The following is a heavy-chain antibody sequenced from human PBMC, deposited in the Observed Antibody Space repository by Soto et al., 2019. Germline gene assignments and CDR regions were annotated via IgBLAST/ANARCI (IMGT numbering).Heavy chain of an antibody. Sequence: EAQLVESGGGLVKPGGSLRLSGEGSGFTFRKAWMNWVRQAPGKGLEGVGQVKSTTEGGTTDYAAPVKGRFIISRDDSRNSLYLQMNSLKVEDTAVYYCATVLSVAGTLTWFDPWGQGTLVRVSS. CDR3: ATVLSVAGTLTWFDP. D-gene: IGHD6-19*01. CDR1: GFTFRKAW. V-gene: IGHV3-15*07. CDR2: VKSTTEGGTT. J-gene: IGHJ5*02.